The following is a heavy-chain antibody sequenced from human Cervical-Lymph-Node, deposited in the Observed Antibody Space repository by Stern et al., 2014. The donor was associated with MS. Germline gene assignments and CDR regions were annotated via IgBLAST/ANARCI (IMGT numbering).Heavy chain of an antibody. CDR3: AASVVTPDGYFDY. D-gene: IGHD2-21*02. Sequence: EVQLVESGAEVKKPGESLKISCKGSGYTFSTHWIAWVRQMPGEGLECMGFISPGDSDIRYYPSFQGQLTISADKSHTPITRDGRSLKASDTAMYYCAASVVTPDGYFDYWGQGTLVTVSS. J-gene: IGHJ4*02. CDR2: ISPGDSDI. CDR1: GYTFSTHW. V-gene: IGHV5-51*01.